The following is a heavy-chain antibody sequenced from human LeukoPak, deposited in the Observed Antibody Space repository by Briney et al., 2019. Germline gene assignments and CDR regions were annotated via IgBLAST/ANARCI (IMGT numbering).Heavy chain of an antibody. Sequence: GGSLRLSCAGSGFALKSYSLTWVRQAPGKGLEWVSSISSTSAYIHYADSVKGRFTISRDNVDNVVYLEMNSLGAEDTATYYCTRVAVSGPTGWFDSWGQGTLVIVSS. J-gene: IGHJ5*01. CDR3: TRVAVSGPTGWFDS. CDR2: ISSTSAYI. CDR1: GFALKSYS. D-gene: IGHD2-8*02. V-gene: IGHV3-21*01.